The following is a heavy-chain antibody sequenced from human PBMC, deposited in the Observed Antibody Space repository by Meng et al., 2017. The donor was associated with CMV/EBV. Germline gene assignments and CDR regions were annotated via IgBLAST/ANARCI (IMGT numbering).Heavy chain of an antibody. CDR2: ISYDGSNK. CDR1: GFTFSSYA. Sequence: GESLKISCAASGFTFSSYAMHWVRQAPGKGLEWVAVISYDGSNKYYADSVKGRFTISRDNSKNTLYLQMNSLRAEDTALYYCAKGHSSSGFYYYYGMDVWGQGTTVTVSS. V-gene: IGHV3-30-3*01. CDR3: AKGHSSSGFYYYYGMDV. J-gene: IGHJ6*02. D-gene: IGHD6-6*01.